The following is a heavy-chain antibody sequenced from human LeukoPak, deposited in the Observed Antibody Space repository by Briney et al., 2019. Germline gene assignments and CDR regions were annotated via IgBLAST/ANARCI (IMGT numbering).Heavy chain of an antibody. V-gene: IGHV3-7*03. J-gene: IGHJ4*02. CDR3: ARGSSGWYLGYYFDY. D-gene: IGHD6-19*01. CDR1: GFTFSSYW. CDR2: IKQDGSEK. Sequence: AGGSLRLSCAASGFTFSSYWMSWVRQAPGKGLEWVANIKQDGSEKYYVDSVKGRFTISRDNAKNSLYLQMNSLRAEDTAVYYCARGSSGWYLGYYFDYWGQGTLVTVSS.